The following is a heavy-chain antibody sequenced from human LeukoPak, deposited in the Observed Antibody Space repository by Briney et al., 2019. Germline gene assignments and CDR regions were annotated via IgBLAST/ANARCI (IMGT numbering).Heavy chain of an antibody. D-gene: IGHD6-13*01. J-gene: IGHJ4*02. CDR1: GFTFSRSD. V-gene: IGHV3-21*01. CDR2: ISRSSSYM. CDR3: ATDRYSSDWYFAEMGVDH. Sequence: GGSLRLPCAASGFTFSRSDMKWVRQAPGKELEWVSSISRSSSYMYYAESVKGRFTISRDNARNSLYLQMNSLRAEDTAVYYCATDRYSSDWYFAEMGVDHWGQGTLVTVSS.